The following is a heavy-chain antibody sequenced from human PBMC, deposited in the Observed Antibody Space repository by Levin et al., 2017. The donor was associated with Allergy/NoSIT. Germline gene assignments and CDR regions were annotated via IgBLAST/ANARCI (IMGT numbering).Heavy chain of an antibody. J-gene: IGHJ6*02. V-gene: IGHV3-9*01. D-gene: IGHD2-8*01. CDR3: AKAQAVTDCTNGVCRYYYYGMDV. Sequence: GGSLRLSCAASGFTFDDYAMHWVRQAPGKGLEWVSGISWNSGSIGYADSVKGRFTISRDNAKNSLYLQMNSLRAEDTALYYCAKAQAVTDCTNGVCRYYYYGMDVWGQGTTVTVSS. CDR1: GFTFDDYA. CDR2: ISWNSGSI.